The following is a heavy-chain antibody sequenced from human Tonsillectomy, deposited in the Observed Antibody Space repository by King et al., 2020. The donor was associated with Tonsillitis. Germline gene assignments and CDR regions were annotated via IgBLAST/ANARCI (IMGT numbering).Heavy chain of an antibody. D-gene: IGHD3-10*01. CDR1: GYSFSSYW. CDR2: IYPDDSDT. CDR3: ARRPVGFGEGIY. Sequence: VQLVESGAEVKKPGESLKISCKGSGYSFSSYWIAWVRQMPGKGLEWMGIIYPDDSDTTYSPSFRGQVTISADKSISTAYLQWRSLKASDNAMYYCARRPVGFGEGIYWGQGTLVTVS. V-gene: IGHV5-51*01. J-gene: IGHJ4*02.